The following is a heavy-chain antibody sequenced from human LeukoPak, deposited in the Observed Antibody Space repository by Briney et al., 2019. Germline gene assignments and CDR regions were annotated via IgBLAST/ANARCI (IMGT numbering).Heavy chain of an antibody. V-gene: IGHV3-74*03. CDR1: GFTFSNYW. J-gene: IGHJ4*02. D-gene: IGHD6-13*01. Sequence: GGSLRLFCAASGFTFSNYWMHWVRHVPGKGLVWVSRIKSDGSVPKYADSVRGRFTISRDNAKNTLYLQMNSLRAEDTAVYYCARDRRAADTDFDSWGQGTLVTVSS. CDR3: ARDRRAADTDFDS. CDR2: IKSDGSVP.